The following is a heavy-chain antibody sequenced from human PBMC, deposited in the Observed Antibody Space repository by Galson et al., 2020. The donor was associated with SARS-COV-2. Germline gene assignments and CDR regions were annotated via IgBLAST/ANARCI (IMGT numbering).Heavy chain of an antibody. J-gene: IGHJ4*02. CDR3: ATTVQIVPAATAYYFDY. CDR2: ISSDGSNK. Sequence: GRSLRLSCAASGFPFNNYGIHWVRQAPGKGLEWVAIISSDGSNKFYADSVMGRFTISRDNSKATLYLQMNSLRTEDTAVYYCATTVQIVPAATAYYFDYWGQGTQVTVSS. CDR1: GFPFNNYG. V-gene: IGHV3-30*03. D-gene: IGHD2-2*01.